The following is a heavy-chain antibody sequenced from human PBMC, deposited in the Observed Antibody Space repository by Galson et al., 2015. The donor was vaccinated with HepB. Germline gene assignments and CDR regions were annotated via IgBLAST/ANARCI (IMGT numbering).Heavy chain of an antibody. CDR3: ARDLRSVQYYYHGMDV. CDR1: GYTFTTYA. Sequence: SVKVSCKASGYTFTTYAIHWVRQAPGQRLEWLGWINPGNTNTKYSQKLQGRVTITRDTSASTAYMELSSLRSEDTALYYCARDLRSVQYYYHGMDVWGQGTTVTVSS. V-gene: IGHV1-3*01. J-gene: IGHJ6*02. CDR2: INPGNTNT. D-gene: IGHD3-10*01.